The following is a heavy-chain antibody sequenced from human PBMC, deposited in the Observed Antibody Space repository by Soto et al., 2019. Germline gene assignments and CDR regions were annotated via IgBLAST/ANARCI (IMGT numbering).Heavy chain of an antibody. CDR3: ARESEDLTSNFDY. V-gene: IGHV3-21*01. Sequence: KSGGSLRLSCAASGFTFSRYSMNWVRQAPGKGLEWVSSISSTTNYIYYADSMKGRFTVSRDNAKNSVYLDMNSLSAEDTAVYYCARESEDLTSNFDYWGQGTLVTV. J-gene: IGHJ4*02. CDR2: ISSTTNYI. CDR1: GFTFSRYS.